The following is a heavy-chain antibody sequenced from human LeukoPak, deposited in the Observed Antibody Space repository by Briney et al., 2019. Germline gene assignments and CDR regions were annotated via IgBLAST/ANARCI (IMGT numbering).Heavy chain of an antibody. Sequence: PGGSLRLSCVASGFTFSSYGMHWVRQAPGKGLEWVAVISYDGSNKYYADSVKGRFTISRDNSKNTLYLQMNSLRAEDTAVYYCAKDQDDSSGYYYWGQGTLVTVSS. CDR1: GFTFSSYG. CDR3: AKDQDDSSGYYY. D-gene: IGHD3-22*01. J-gene: IGHJ4*02. CDR2: ISYDGSNK. V-gene: IGHV3-30*18.